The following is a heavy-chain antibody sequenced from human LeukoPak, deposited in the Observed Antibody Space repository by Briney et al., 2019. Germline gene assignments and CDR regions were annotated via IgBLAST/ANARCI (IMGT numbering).Heavy chain of an antibody. D-gene: IGHD6-13*01. CDR1: GYTFNTYW. CDR3: ARHGVGSSWFGFDF. V-gene: IGHV5-51*01. CDR2: INPGASDP. Sequence: GESLKISCQASGYTFNTYWIGWVRQMPGKGLEWMGVINPGASDPRYTPSFQGRATISADRSISTAYLQWSSLKASDTAMYYCARHGVGSSWFGFDFWGQGTLVTVSP. J-gene: IGHJ4*02.